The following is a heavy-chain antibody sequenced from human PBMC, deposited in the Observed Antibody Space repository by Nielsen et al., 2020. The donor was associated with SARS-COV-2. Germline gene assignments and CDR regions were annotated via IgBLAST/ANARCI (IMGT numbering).Heavy chain of an antibody. CDR2: IIPIFGTA. D-gene: IGHD4-23*01. CDR3: VRDQSYGGNSLYYYYGMDV. V-gene: IGHV1-69*13. CDR1: GGTFSSYA. J-gene: IGHJ6*02. Sequence: SVKVSCKASGGTFSSYAISWVRQAPGQGLEWMGGIIPIFGTANYAQKFQGRVTITADESTSTAYMELSSLRSEDTAVYYCVRDQSYGGNSLYYYYGMDVWGQGTTVTVSS.